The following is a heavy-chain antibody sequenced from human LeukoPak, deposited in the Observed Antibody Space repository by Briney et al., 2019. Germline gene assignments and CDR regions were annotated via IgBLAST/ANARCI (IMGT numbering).Heavy chain of an antibody. CDR3: AAQDTFFDS. D-gene: IGHD2-15*01. J-gene: IGHJ4*02. CDR2: ISWNSGSI. Sequence: GGSLRLSCAASGFTFDDYAMHWVRQAPGKGLEWVSGISWNSGSIGYADSVKGRFTISRDSSKTTVFLQMNSQRVEDTAVYFCAAQDTFFDSWGRGTLVTVSS. V-gene: IGHV3-9*01. CDR1: GFTFDDYA.